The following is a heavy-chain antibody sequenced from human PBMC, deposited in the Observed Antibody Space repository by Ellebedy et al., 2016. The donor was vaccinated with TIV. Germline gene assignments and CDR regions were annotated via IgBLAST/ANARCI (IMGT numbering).Heavy chain of an antibody. CDR1: GGSISSYY. CDR3: ARQGGRTGTTLVYYFDY. D-gene: IGHD1-1*01. Sequence: MPSETLSLTCTVSGGSISSYYWSWIRQPPGKGLEWIGYIYYSGSTNYNPSLKSRVTISVDTSKNQFSLKLSSVTAADTAVYYCARQGGRTGTTLVYYFDYWGQGTLVTVSS. V-gene: IGHV4-59*08. CDR2: IYYSGST. J-gene: IGHJ4*02.